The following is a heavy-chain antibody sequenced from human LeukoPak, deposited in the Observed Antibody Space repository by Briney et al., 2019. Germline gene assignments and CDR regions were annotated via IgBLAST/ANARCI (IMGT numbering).Heavy chain of an antibody. Sequence: LTCTXXGGSISRYYXSWIRQPPGKGLEWIGYIYDIVSTNYNPSLKRRVTISVDTSKNQFSLKLSSVTAADTAVYYCARDLYGSGNYYFDYWGQGTLVTVSS. CDR1: GGSISRYY. D-gene: IGHD3-10*01. J-gene: IGHJ4*02. CDR3: ARDLYGSGNYYFDY. V-gene: IGHV4-59*01. CDR2: IYDIVST.